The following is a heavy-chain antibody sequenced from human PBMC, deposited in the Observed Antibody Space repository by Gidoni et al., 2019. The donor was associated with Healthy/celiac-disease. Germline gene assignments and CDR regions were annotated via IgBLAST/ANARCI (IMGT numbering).Heavy chain of an antibody. Sequence: CAVSGGSISSSNWWSWVRQPPGKGLEWIGEIYHSGSTNYNPSLKSRVTISVDKSKNQFSLKLSSVTAADTAVYYCARGITKNPQGPRKKVVAANVWFDPWGQGTLVTVSS. D-gene: IGHD2-15*01. V-gene: IGHV4-4*02. CDR3: ARGITKNPQGPRKKVVAANVWFDP. J-gene: IGHJ5*02. CDR1: GGSISSSNW. CDR2: IYHSGST.